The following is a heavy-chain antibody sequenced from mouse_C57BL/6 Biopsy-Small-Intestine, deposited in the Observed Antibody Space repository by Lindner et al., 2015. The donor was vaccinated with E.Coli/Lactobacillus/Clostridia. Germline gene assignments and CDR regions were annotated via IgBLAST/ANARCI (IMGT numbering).Heavy chain of an antibody. Sequence: SVKVSCKPSGYSFTSFYMHWVRQAPGQGLEWMGLVNPTTGDTHFAQKFQGRLTMTRDTSTSTVYMELSSLRSEDTAVYYCARDNRDCRSPSCYYAFDFWGQGTMVTVSS. CDR2: VNPTTGDT. V-gene: IGHV1-59*01. CDR1: GYSFTSFY. J-gene: IGHJ3*01. D-gene: IGHD6-1*01. CDR3: ARDNRDCRSPSCYYAFDF.